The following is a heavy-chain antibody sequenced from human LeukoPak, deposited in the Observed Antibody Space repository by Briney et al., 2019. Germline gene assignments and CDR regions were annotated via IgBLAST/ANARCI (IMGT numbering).Heavy chain of an antibody. J-gene: IGHJ4*02. Sequence: GGSLRLSCAASGFTFSSYEMNWVRQAPGKGLEWVSYISSSGSTIYYADSVKGRFTISRDNSKNTLYLQMNSLRAEDTAVYYCASPTRRYSSGWLGYWGQGALVTVSS. V-gene: IGHV3-48*03. CDR1: GFTFSSYE. D-gene: IGHD6-19*01. CDR2: ISSSGSTI. CDR3: ASPTRRYSSGWLGY.